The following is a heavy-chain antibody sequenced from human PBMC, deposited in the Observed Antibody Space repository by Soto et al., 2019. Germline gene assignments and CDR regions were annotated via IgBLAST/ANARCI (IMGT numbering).Heavy chain of an antibody. CDR3: ARHYDILTGYLAYFDY. D-gene: IGHD3-9*01. J-gene: IGHJ4*02. V-gene: IGHV4-59*08. CDR2: IYYSGST. CDR1: GGSISSYY. Sequence: SETLSLTCTVSGGSISSYYWSWIRQPPGKGLEWIGYIYYSGSTYYNPSLKSRVTISVDTSKNQFSLKLSSVTAADTAVYYCARHYDILTGYLAYFDYWGQGTLVTVSS.